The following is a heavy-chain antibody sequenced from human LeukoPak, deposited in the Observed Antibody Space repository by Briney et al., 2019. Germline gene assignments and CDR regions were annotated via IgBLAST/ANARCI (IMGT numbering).Heavy chain of an antibody. J-gene: IGHJ3*02. CDR1: GFTFSTYW. CDR3: GRSQWLPYDAIDI. D-gene: IGHD3-22*01. CDR2: IEQDGSDK. Sequence: GGSLRLSCAASGFTFSTYWMSWVRQAPGKGLEWVANIEQDGSDKYYVDSVKGRFTISRDNTKNSLYLQMSSLRAEDTAVYYCGRSQWLPYDAIDIWGQGTMVTVSS. V-gene: IGHV3-7*02.